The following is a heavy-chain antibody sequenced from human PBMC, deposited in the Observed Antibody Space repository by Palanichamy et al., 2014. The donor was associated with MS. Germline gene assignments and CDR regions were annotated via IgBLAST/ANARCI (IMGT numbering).Heavy chain of an antibody. CDR2: VNHSGDS. J-gene: IGHJ4*02. CDR3: ARVRGPSRPQFYFDS. D-gene: IGHD2-2*01. CDR1: GGSFIDYY. Sequence: QVQLQQWGAGLLKSSETLSLTCAVYGGSFIDYYWGWIRQSPGKGLEWLGEVNHSGDSNYNPSLESRVTISTDRSKNQVSLRLTSVTVRDTAVYFCARVRGPSRPQFYFDSWGPGTSVTVSS. V-gene: IGHV4-34*01.